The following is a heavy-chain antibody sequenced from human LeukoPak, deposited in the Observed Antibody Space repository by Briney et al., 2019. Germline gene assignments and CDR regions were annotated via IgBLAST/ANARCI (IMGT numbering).Heavy chain of an antibody. CDR1: GFSFSNYA. CDR2: ISFDGTNK. V-gene: IGHV3-30-3*01. CDR3: VREVAVSGTENGAFNV. J-gene: IGHJ6*02. Sequence: QPGRSLRLSCAASGFSFSNYAMHWVRQAPGKGLEWVAVISFDGTNKYYADSVKGRLTISRDNSENTLHLQMNSLRAEDTAVYFCVREVAVSGTENGAFNVWGPGTTVTVSS. D-gene: IGHD6-19*01.